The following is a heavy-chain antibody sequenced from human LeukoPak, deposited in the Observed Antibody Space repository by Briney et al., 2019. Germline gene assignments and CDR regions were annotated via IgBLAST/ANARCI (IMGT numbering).Heavy chain of an antibody. J-gene: IGHJ4*02. D-gene: IGHD6-19*01. Sequence: AGGSLRLSCSASGFTFSDFWMTGVRQAPGKGLEWVGNINRDGSDKSSVDSVDSVKGRFTISRDNAKNSVYLHMNSLRAEDTAVYYCTRDVGRGWFDYWGQGSLVTVSS. CDR2: INRDGSDK. CDR1: GFTFSDFW. CDR3: TRDVGRGWFDY. V-gene: IGHV3-7*01.